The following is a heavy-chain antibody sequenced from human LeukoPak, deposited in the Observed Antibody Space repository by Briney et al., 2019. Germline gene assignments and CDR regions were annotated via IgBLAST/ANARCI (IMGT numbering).Heavy chain of an antibody. D-gene: IGHD1-7*01. CDR1: GFTYSSSW. V-gene: IGHV3-74*01. CDR3: ARAGNYYFDL. J-gene: IGHJ2*01. Sequence: GGSLRLSCAASGFTYSSSWMHWVRQGPGKGLVWVARMNADGRTINYADSVKGRFTISRDNAKNTLYLQMNSLRTEDAAVYYCARAGNYYFDLWGRGTQVTVSS. CDR2: MNADGRTI.